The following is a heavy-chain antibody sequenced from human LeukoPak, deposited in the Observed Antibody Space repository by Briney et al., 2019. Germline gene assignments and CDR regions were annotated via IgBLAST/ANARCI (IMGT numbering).Heavy chain of an antibody. CDR3: AKDLRFSYFDY. CDR2: IWYDGSNK. J-gene: IGHJ4*02. Sequence: GRSLRLSCAASGFTFSSYGMHWVRQAPGKGLEWVAVIWYDGSNKYYADSEKGRFTISRDNSKNTLYLQMNSLRAEDTAVYYCAKDLRFSYFDYWGQGTLVTVSS. CDR1: GFTFSSYG. D-gene: IGHD3-3*01. V-gene: IGHV3-33*06.